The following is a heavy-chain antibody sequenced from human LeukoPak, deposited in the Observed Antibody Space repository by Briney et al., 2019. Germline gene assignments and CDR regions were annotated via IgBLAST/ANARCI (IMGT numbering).Heavy chain of an antibody. Sequence: PGGSLRLSCAASGFTFSSYSMNWVRQAPAEGLDWVSYISSSSSTIYYADSVKGRFTISRDNAKNSLYLQMNSLRAEDTAVYYCARRAGAYSHPYDYWGQGTLVTVSS. CDR3: ARRAGAYSHPYDY. D-gene: IGHD4/OR15-4a*01. J-gene: IGHJ4*02. CDR1: GFTFSSYS. CDR2: ISSSSSTI. V-gene: IGHV3-48*01.